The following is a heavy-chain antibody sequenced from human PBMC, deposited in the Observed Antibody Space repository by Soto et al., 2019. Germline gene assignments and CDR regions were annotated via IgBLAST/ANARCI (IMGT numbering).Heavy chain of an antibody. CDR2: ISRSGSDI. CDR3: ATVGYCSSTSCQTRYYYYGMDV. V-gene: IGHV3-11*01. D-gene: IGHD2-2*03. J-gene: IGHJ6*02. CDR1: GFTFSDYS. Sequence: GGSLRLSCAASGFTFSDYSMNWVRQAPGKGLEWVSYISRSGSDIYYADSVKGRFTISRDNAKNSLFLQMNSRRAEDTAVYYCATVGYCSSTSCQTRYYYYGMDVWGQGTTVTVSS.